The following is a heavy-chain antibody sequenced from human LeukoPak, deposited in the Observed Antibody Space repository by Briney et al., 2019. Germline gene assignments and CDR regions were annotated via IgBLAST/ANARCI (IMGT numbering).Heavy chain of an antibody. CDR2: IIPIFGTA. CDR3: ARGSVVIDPSGFDC. J-gene: IGHJ4*02. D-gene: IGHD3-22*01. CDR1: GGTFISYA. V-gene: IGHV1-69*13. Sequence: SVKVSCKASGGTFISYAISWVRQAPGQGLEWMGGIIPIFGTANYAQKFQGRVTITADESTSTAYMELSSLRSEDTAVYYCARGSVVIDPSGFDCWGQGTLVTVSS.